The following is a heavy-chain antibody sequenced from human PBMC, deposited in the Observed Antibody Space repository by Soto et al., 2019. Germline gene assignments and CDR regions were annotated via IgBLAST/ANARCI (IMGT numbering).Heavy chain of an antibody. Sequence: QLQLQESGPGLVKPSETLSLTCTVSGGSISSSSYYWGWIRQPPGKGLEWIGSIYYSGSTYYNPSLKSRVTISVDTSKNQFSLKLSSVTAADTAVYYCARQGNEWELLLKHDAFDIWGQGTMVTVSS. CDR3: ARQGNEWELLLKHDAFDI. D-gene: IGHD1-26*01. J-gene: IGHJ3*02. V-gene: IGHV4-39*01. CDR2: IYYSGST. CDR1: GGSISSSSYY.